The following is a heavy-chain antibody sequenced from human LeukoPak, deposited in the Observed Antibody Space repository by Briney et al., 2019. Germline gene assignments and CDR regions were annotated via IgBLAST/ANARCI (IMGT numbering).Heavy chain of an antibody. Sequence: SETLSLTCTVSGGSISSSSYYWGWIRQPPGKGLEWIGSIYYSGSTYYNPSLKSRVTISVDTSKNQFSLKLSSVTAADTAVYYCARDRIVGATPHFDYWGQGTLVTVSS. CDR1: GGSISSSSYY. CDR2: IYYSGST. CDR3: ARDRIVGATPHFDY. J-gene: IGHJ4*02. D-gene: IGHD1-26*01. V-gene: IGHV4-39*07.